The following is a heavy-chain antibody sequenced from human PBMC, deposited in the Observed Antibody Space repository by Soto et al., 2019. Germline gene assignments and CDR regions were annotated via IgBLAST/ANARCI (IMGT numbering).Heavy chain of an antibody. V-gene: IGHV3-53*04. CDR3: ARDKGLGYCSGGSCYSVYMDV. CDR1: GFSVSTNY. D-gene: IGHD2-15*01. CDR2: IYSGDST. J-gene: IGHJ6*03. Sequence: GGSLRLSCAASGFSVSTNYMSWVRRAPGKGLEWVSVIYSGDSTYYADSVKGRFTISRHNSENTLSLQMNSMKAEDAAVYYCARDKGLGYCSGGSCYSVYMDVWGKGTTVTVSS.